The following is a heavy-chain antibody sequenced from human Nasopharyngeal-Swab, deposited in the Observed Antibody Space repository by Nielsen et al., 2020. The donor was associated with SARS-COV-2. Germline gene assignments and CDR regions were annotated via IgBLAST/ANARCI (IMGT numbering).Heavy chain of an antibody. D-gene: IGHD2-2*01. Sequence: ASVKVSCKASGYRFTGYYLHWVRQAPGQGLEWMGWINPNSGGTNNAQKFQGRVTMTRDTSISTAYMELSRLRSDDTAMYYCARAISNTREMDVWGQGTTVTVSS. CDR1: GYRFTGYY. V-gene: IGHV1-2*02. CDR2: INPNSGGT. CDR3: ARAISNTREMDV. J-gene: IGHJ6*02.